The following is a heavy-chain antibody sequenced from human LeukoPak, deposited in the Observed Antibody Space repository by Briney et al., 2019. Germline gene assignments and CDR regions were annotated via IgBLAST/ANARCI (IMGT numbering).Heavy chain of an antibody. CDR3: ATDPGELYYYDSSGPFDAFDI. Sequence: SETLSLTCTVSGGSISSSSYYWGWIRQPPGKGVEWIGSIYYSGSTNYNPSLKSRVTISVDTSKNQFSLKLSSVTAADTAVYYCATDPGELYYYDSSGPFDAFDIWGQGTMVTVSS. D-gene: IGHD3-22*01. V-gene: IGHV4-39*01. CDR2: IYYSGST. J-gene: IGHJ3*02. CDR1: GGSISSSSYY.